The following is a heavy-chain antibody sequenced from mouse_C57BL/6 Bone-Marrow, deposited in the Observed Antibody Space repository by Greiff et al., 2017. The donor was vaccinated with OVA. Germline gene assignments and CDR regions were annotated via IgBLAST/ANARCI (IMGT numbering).Heavy chain of an antibody. Sequence: QVQLQQSGAELARPGASVKLSCKASGYTFTSYGISWVKQRTGQGLEWIGGIYPRSGNTYYNEKFKGKATLTADKSSSTAYMELRSLTSEDYEVYLCAREYDYGYAMDYWGQGTSVTVSS. CDR2: IYPRSGNT. CDR1: GYTFTSYG. CDR3: AREYDYGYAMDY. J-gene: IGHJ4*01. V-gene: IGHV1-81*01. D-gene: IGHD2-4*01.